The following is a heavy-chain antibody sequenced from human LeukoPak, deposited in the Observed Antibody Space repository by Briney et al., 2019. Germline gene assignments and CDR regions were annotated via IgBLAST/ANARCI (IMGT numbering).Heavy chain of an antibody. CDR1: GFTFSSYE. Sequence: GGSLRLSCAASGFTFSSYEMNWVRQAPGKGLEWVSYISSSGSTIYYADSVKGRFTISRDNSKNTLYLQMNSLRAEDTAVYYCARRGYSNKDAFDIWGQGTMVTVSS. J-gene: IGHJ3*02. CDR3: ARRGYSNKDAFDI. CDR2: ISSSGSTI. D-gene: IGHD4-11*01. V-gene: IGHV3-48*03.